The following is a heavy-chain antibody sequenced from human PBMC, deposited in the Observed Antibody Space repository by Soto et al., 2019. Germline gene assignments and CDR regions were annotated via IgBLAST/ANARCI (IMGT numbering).Heavy chain of an antibody. CDR2: IYASGST. V-gene: IGHV4-4*07. CDR3: AGIAEPIYYGMDV. D-gene: IGHD6-13*01. J-gene: IGHJ6*02. Sequence: XETLCLPFTVSGGSIRSSDWNWIRQPAGKGLEWIGRIYASGSTNYNPSLKSRVTMFVDTSKNQFSLKLSSVTAADTAVYFCAGIAEPIYYGMDVWGQGTTVTVSS. CDR1: GGSIRSSD.